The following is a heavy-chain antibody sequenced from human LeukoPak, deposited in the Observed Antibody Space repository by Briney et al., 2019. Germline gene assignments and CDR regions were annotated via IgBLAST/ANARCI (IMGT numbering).Heavy chain of an antibody. J-gene: IGHJ6*03. CDR2: INHSGST. V-gene: IGHV4-34*01. D-gene: IGHD6-13*01. CDR3: ARLQSSSWYYYYYMDV. CDR1: GGSFSGYY. Sequence: PSETLSLTCAVYGGSFSGYYWSWIRQPPGKGLEWIGEINHSGSTNYNPSLKSRVTISVDTSKNQFSLKLSSVTAADTAVYYCARLQSSSWYYYYYMDVWGKGTTVTISS.